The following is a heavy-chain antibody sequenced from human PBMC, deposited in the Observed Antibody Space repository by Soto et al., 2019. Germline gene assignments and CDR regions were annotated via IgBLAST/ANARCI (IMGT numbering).Heavy chain of an antibody. CDR2: IIPIFGTA. CDR3: ARARTIMVRGVIITGYAFDV. D-gene: IGHD3-10*01. CDR1: GGTFSSYA. Sequence: QVQLVQSGAEVKKPGSSVKVSCKASGGTFSSYAFSWVRQAPGQGLEWMGGIIPIFGTANYEQKFQGRVTMTADESTSTAYMELRSLRTEDTAVYYCARARTIMVRGVIITGYAFDVWGQGTMVTVSS. J-gene: IGHJ3*01. V-gene: IGHV1-69*01.